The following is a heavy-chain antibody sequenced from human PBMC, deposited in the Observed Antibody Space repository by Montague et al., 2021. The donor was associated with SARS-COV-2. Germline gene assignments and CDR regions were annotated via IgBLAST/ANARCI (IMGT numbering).Heavy chain of an antibody. V-gene: IGHV4-39*01. CDR3: AMRGCALDAFDI. J-gene: IGHJ3*02. D-gene: IGHD6-25*01. CDR1: GGSIRTSSYY. Sequence: SEILSLTCTVSGGSIRTSSYYWGWIRQPPGNGLDWIGSIYYSGSTYYNPSLKRRVTISVDTYKNQFSLQLSSVTAADTAVYYCAMRGCALDAFDIWGQGTMVIVSS. CDR2: IYYSGST.